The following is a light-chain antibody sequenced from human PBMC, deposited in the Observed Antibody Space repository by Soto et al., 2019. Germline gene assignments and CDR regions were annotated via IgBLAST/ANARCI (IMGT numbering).Light chain of an antibody. Sequence: EIVLTQSPGTLSLSPGERATLSCRASQSVSNNFLAWYQQKPGQAPRLLIPGASSRATGIPDRFSGSGSGTDFTLTISRLEPEDFAVYYCQQYGSSPLTFGQGTRLEI. V-gene: IGKV3-20*01. CDR3: QQYGSSPLT. CDR1: QSVSNNF. J-gene: IGKJ5*01. CDR2: GAS.